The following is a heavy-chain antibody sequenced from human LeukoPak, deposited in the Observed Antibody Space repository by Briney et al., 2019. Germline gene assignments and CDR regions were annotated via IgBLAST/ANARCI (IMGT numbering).Heavy chain of an antibody. J-gene: IGHJ6*03. Sequence: ASVKAYCKASGYTFTGYYMHWVRQAPGQGLEWMGWINPNSGGTNYAQKFQGRVTMTRDTSISTAYMELRSLRSDDTAVYYCARDRQWLVPPYYMGVWGKGTTVTVSS. CDR3: ARDRQWLVPPYYMGV. CDR1: GYTFTGYY. V-gene: IGHV1-2*02. CDR2: INPNSGGT. D-gene: IGHD6-19*01.